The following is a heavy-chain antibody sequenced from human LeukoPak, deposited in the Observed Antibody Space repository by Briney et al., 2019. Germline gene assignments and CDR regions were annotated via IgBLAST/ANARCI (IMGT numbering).Heavy chain of an antibody. D-gene: IGHD5-24*01. Sequence: GGSLRLSCAASGFTVSSNYMSWVRQAPGKGLEWVSVIYSGGSTYYADPVKGRFTISRDNSKNTLYLQMNSLRAEDTAVYYCASSRSGWLQYNYWGQGTLVTVSS. CDR1: GFTVSSNY. CDR3: ASSRSGWLQYNY. CDR2: IYSGGST. J-gene: IGHJ4*02. V-gene: IGHV3-66*01.